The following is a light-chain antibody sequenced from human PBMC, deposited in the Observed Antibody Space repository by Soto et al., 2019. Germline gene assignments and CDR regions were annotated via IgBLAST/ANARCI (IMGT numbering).Light chain of an antibody. CDR1: SSNIGSNT. CDR3: AAWDDSLNGRWV. V-gene: IGLV1-44*01. CDR2: SNN. J-gene: IGLJ3*02. Sequence: QSVLTQPPSASGTPGQTVTISCSGSSSNIGSNTVNCYQQLPGTAPKLFIYSNNQRPSGVPARFSGSESGTSACLAISGLQSEDEVDYYDAAWDDSLNGRWVFGGGTKLTVL.